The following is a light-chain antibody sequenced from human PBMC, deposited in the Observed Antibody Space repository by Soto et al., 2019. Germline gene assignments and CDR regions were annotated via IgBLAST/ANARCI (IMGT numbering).Light chain of an antibody. CDR2: GAS. J-gene: IGKJ1*01. Sequence: EIVMTQSPATLSVSPGERATLSCRASQSVSSNLAWYQQKPGQAPRLLIYGASTRATGIPARFSGSGSGTDFTLTISSLEPEDFAVYYCQQRSNWLRTFGQGTKVDIK. V-gene: IGKV3-11*01. CDR3: QQRSNWLRT. CDR1: QSVSSN.